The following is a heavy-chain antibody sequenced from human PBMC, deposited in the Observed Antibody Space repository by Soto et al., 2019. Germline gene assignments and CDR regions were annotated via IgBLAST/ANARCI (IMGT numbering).Heavy chain of an antibody. CDR1: GFTFSSYS. J-gene: IGHJ6*02. D-gene: IGHD3-10*01. CDR2: ISSSSSYI. V-gene: IGHV3-21*01. Sequence: GGSLRLSCAASGFTFSSYSMNWVRQAPGKGLEWVSSISSSSSYIYYADSVKGRFTISRDNAKNSLYLQMNSLRAEDTAVYYCAKSMVRGVLTLNYYYYGMDVWGQGTTVTVSS. CDR3: AKSMVRGVLTLNYYYYGMDV.